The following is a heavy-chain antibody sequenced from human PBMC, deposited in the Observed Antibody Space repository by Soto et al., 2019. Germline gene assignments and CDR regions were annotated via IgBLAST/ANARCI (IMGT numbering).Heavy chain of an antibody. CDR1: GFTFSNYD. Sequence: EVQVVESGGGLVQPGGSLRLSCAASGFTFSNYDMHWVRQVTGKGLEWVSGITTAGDTYYPDSVKGRFTISREKAKNSLYLQMNSVSAGDAAVYYCARELHGGSYGMDVWGQGTTVTVSS. CDR2: ITTAGDT. CDR3: ARELHGGSYGMDV. V-gene: IGHV3-13*01. J-gene: IGHJ6*02.